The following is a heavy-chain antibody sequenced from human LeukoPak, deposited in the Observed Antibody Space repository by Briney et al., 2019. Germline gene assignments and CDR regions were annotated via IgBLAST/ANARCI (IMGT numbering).Heavy chain of an antibody. CDR1: GFTFSSYS. V-gene: IGHV3-21*01. Sequence: GGSLRLSCASTGFTFSSYSMNWVREAPGKELEWVSSISSSSNYIYYADSVKGRFTISRDNAKNSLYLQMNSLRAEDTAVYYCARDAEDPRLWWGQGTLVTVSS. J-gene: IGHJ4*02. CDR2: ISSSSNYI. D-gene: IGHD4/OR15-4a*01. CDR3: ARDAEDPRLW.